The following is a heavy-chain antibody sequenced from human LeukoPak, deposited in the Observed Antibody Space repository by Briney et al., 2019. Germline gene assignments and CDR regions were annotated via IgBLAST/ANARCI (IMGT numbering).Heavy chain of an antibody. D-gene: IGHD5-18*01. J-gene: IGHJ3*02. CDR1: GGSPSSGKW. CDR2: IYLSGST. CDR3: ARVLKGGYSYGRYAFDI. V-gene: IGHV4-4*03. Sequence: PETLSLTRAVSGGSPSSGKWWSWVRQPPGQGLEWIGEIYLSGSTTYNPSLNRRVTLSVDKSKNQFSLKLSSVTAADTAVYYCARVLKGGYSYGRYAFDIWGQGTMVTVSS.